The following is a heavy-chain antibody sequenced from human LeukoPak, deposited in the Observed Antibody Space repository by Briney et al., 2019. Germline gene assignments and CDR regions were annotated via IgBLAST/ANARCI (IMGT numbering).Heavy chain of an antibody. CDR2: ISSSSSYI. CDR1: GFTFRNYG. J-gene: IGHJ4*02. D-gene: IGHD5-12*01. V-gene: IGHV3-21*01. CDR3: ARVGVRGGYDWLVGYYFDY. Sequence: PGGSLRLSCAASGFTFRNYGMNWVRQAPGKGLEWVSSISSSSSYIYYADSVKGRFTISRDNAKNPLYLQMNSLRAEDTAVYYCARVGVRGGYDWLVGYYFDYWGQGTLVTVSS.